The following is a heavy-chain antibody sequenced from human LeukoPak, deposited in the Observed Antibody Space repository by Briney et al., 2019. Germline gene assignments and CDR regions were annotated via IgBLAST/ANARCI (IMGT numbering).Heavy chain of an antibody. D-gene: IGHD3-22*01. CDR1: GYTFTSYG. CDR3: ARAPNYYDSSGYYLIYYFDY. V-gene: IGHV1-18*01. Sequence: ASVKVSCKASGYTFTSYGISWVRQAPGQGLEWMGWISAYSGNTNYAQKLQGRVTMTTDTSTSTAYMELRSLRSDDTAVYYCARAPNYYDSSGYYLIYYFDYWGQGTLVTVSS. J-gene: IGHJ4*02. CDR2: ISAYSGNT.